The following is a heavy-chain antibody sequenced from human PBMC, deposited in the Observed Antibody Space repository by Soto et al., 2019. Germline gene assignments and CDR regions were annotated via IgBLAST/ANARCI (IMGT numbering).Heavy chain of an antibody. J-gene: IGHJ3*02. D-gene: IGHD3-22*01. V-gene: IGHV1-69*06. Sequence: SVKVSCKASGGTFSSYAISWVRQAPGQGLEWMGGIIPIFGTANYAQKFQGRVTITADKSTSTAYMELSSLRSEDTAVYYCARDGSSGHDAFDIWGQGTMVTVSS. CDR1: GGTFSSYA. CDR3: ARDGSSGHDAFDI. CDR2: IIPIFGTA.